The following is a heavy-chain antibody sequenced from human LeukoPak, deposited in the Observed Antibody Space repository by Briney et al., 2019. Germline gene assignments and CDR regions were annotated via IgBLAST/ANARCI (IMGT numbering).Heavy chain of an antibody. V-gene: IGHV3-23*01. CDR2: ISGST. J-gene: IGHJ4*02. CDR1: GFTFSSYA. CDR3: AKAGYGGYLGGYFDY. D-gene: IGHD5-12*01. Sequence: QPGGSLRLTCAASGFTFSSYAMSWVRQAPGKGLEWVSGISGSTYYAESVKGRFTISGDTSKNTLFLQMNSLRAEDTAVYFCAKAGYGGYLGGYFDYWGQGTLVTVSS.